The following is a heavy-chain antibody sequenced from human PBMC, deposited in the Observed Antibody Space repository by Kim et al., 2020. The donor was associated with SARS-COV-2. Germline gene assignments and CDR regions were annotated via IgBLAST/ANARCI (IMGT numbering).Heavy chain of an antibody. J-gene: IGHJ6*02. V-gene: IGHV4-59*01. CDR3: ARDRPERAARRNSYYYYYGMDV. CDR1: GGSISSYY. D-gene: IGHD6-6*01. Sequence: SETLSLTCTVSGGSISSYYWSWIRQPPGKGLEWIGYIYYSGSTNYNPSLKSRVTISVDTSKNQFSLKLSSVTAADTAVYYCARDRPERAARRNSYYYYYGMDVWGQGTTVTVSS. CDR2: IYYSGST.